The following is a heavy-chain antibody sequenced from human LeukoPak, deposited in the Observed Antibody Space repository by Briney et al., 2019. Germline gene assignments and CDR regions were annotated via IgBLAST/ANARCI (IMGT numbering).Heavy chain of an antibody. D-gene: IGHD6-13*01. J-gene: IGHJ6*02. CDR1: GGSISSYY. CDR3: ARGEIAAAGDYYYYYGMDV. CDR2: IYYSGST. Sequence: RSETLSLTCTVSGGSISSYYWSWIRQPPGKGLEWIGYIYYSGSTNYNPSLKSRVTISVDTSKTQFSLKLSSVTAADTAVYYCARGEIAAAGDYYYYYGMDVWGQGTTVTVSS. V-gene: IGHV4-59*01.